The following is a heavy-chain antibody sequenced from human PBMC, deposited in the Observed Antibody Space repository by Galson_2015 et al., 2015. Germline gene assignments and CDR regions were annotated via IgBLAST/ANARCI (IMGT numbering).Heavy chain of an antibody. CDR1: GFTFSSYA. CDR2: ISYDGSNK. V-gene: IGHV3-30-3*01. CDR3: ARDPYPLVVVAATPTGYYGMDV. D-gene: IGHD2-15*01. J-gene: IGHJ6*02. Sequence: SLRLSCAASGFTFSSYAMHWVRQAPGKGLEWVAVISYDGSNKYYADSVKGRFTISRDNSKNTLYLQMNSLRAEDTAVYYCARDPYPLVVVAATPTGYYGMDVWGQGTTVTVSS.